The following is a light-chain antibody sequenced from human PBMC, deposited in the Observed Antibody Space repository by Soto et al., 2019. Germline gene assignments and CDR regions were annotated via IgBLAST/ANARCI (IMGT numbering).Light chain of an antibody. V-gene: IGLV1-51*02. CDR3: GTWDSSLSAGGI. CDR1: SSNIWKNF. Sequence: QSVLTQPPSVSAAPGQTVTISCSGSSSNIWKNFVSWYQQLPGTAPQLLIYENNKRPSGIPDRFSGSKSGTSATLGITGLQTGDEADYYCGTWDSSLSAGGIFGTGTKVTVL. J-gene: IGLJ1*01. CDR2: ENN.